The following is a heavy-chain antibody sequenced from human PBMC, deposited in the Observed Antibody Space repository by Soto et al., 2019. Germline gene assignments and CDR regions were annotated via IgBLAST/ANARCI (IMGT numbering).Heavy chain of an antibody. CDR1: DVSFSGPY. D-gene: IGHD3-16*02. V-gene: IGHV4-34*01. J-gene: IGHJ3*01. Sequence: SETLSLTCVVSDVSFSGPYWSWIRQPTGKGLEWIGEINYSGSTKFNPSLKSRVTLSIDTSKDQFSLRLSSVTAADTAVYYCARDSGGLRLGESSLYGEKESFDVWDQVILVTVS. CDR3: ARDSGGLRLGESSLYGEKESFDV. CDR2: INYSGST.